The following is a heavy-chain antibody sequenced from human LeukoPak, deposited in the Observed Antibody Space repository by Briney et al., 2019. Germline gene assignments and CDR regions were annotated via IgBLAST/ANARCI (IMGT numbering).Heavy chain of an antibody. Sequence: PGGSLRLSCAASGFTFSSYGMHWVRQAPGKGLEWVAFIRYDASNKYYADSVKGRFTISRDNSKNTLYLQMISLRAEDTAVYYCAKVSDILTGYYIKFDYWGQGILVTVSS. CDR1: GFTFSSYG. J-gene: IGHJ4*02. D-gene: IGHD3-9*01. CDR3: AKVSDILTGYYIKFDY. CDR2: IRYDASNK. V-gene: IGHV3-30*02.